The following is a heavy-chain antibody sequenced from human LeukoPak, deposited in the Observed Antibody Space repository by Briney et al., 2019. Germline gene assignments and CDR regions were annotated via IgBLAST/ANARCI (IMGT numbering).Heavy chain of an antibody. J-gene: IGHJ4*02. Sequence: GGSLRLSCAASGFTFSSYAMHWVRQAPGKGLEWVAVISYDGGNKYYADSVKGRFTISRDNSKNTLYLQMNSLRAEDTAVYYCARDHCSSTSCYYYFDYWGQGTLVTVSS. V-gene: IGHV3-30-3*01. CDR2: ISYDGGNK. CDR1: GFTFSSYA. D-gene: IGHD2-2*01. CDR3: ARDHCSSTSCYYYFDY.